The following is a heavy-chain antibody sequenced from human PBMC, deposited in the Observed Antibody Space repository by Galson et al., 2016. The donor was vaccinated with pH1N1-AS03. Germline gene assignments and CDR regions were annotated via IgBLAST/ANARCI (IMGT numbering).Heavy chain of an antibody. CDR3: AKDKEAVADRRGYFFDD. CDR2: IIRAGDVP. Sequence: SLRLSCAASGFTFSSYAMSWVRQAPGKGLEWVASIIRAGDVPYYGGSVTGRFAVSRDTSENTVYLQLDRLRAEDTAVYYCAKDKEAVADRRGYFFDDWGQGTLVTVSS. V-gene: IGHV3-23*01. J-gene: IGHJ4*02. CDR1: GFTFSSYA. D-gene: IGHD6-19*01.